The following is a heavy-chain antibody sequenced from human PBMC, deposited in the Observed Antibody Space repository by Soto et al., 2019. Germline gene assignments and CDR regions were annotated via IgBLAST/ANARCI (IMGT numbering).Heavy chain of an antibody. CDR2: IVVGSGNT. Sequence: SVKVSCKASGFTFTSSAVQWVRQARGQRLEWIGWIVVGSGNTNYAQKFQERVTITRDMSTSTAYMELSSLRSEDTAVYYCAAALSSSGGFDYWGQGILVTVSS. CDR1: GFTFTSSA. CDR3: AAALSSSGGFDY. V-gene: IGHV1-58*01. J-gene: IGHJ4*02. D-gene: IGHD6-6*01.